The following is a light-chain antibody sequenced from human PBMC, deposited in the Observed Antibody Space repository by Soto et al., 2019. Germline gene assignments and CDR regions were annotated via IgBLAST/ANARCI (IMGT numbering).Light chain of an antibody. CDR3: QHYNYRSAKT. CDR1: QSVGNN. CDR2: GAY. J-gene: IGKJ1*01. Sequence: EIVMTQSPPTLSVSPGERTTLSCRASQSVGNNLAWYQQKPGQAPRLLIYGAYTRATGIPARFSGSGSGTDFTLTISSLQSEDFAVYYCQHYNYRSAKTFGQGTKVDIK. V-gene: IGKV3-15*01.